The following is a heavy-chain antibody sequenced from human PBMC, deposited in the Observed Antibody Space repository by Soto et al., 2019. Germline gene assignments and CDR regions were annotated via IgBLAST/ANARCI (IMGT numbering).Heavy chain of an antibody. CDR2: ISAYNGNT. CDR3: ARDRPLSRSTSSLPPFDY. D-gene: IGHD2-2*01. J-gene: IGHJ4*02. CDR1: GYTFTSYG. Sequence: QVQLVQSGAEVKKPGASVKVSCKASGYTFTSYGISWVRQAPGQGLEWMGWISAYNGNTNYAQKLQGRVTMTTDTSTHPAYTEPRSLTSADTAVYSCARDRPLSRSTSSLPPFDYWGQRPLVTVSS. V-gene: IGHV1-18*01.